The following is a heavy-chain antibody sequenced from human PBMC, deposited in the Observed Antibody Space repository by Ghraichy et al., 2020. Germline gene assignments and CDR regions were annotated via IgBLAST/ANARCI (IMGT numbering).Heavy chain of an antibody. V-gene: IGHV3-21*01. J-gene: IGHJ3*02. CDR3: ARDWGYCSGGRCYSDAFDI. CDR2: IDSSSSYI. CDR1: GLTFSSYS. D-gene: IGHD2-15*01. Sequence: GGSLRLSCAASGLTFSSYSMSWVRHAPGKGLKWVSSIDSSSSYIYYADSLKGRSTISRDNAKNSLYLQMNSLRAEDTGIYYCARDWGYCSGGRCYSDAFDIWGQGTMVTVSS.